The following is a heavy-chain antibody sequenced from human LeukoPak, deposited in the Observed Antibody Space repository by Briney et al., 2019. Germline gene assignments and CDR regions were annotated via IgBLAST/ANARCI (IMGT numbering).Heavy chain of an antibody. CDR2: IIPILGIA. CDR3: ARDFLVAYYYDSSGPRHAFDI. V-gene: IGHV1-69*04. D-gene: IGHD3-22*01. J-gene: IGHJ3*02. Sequence: SVKVSCKASGGTFSSYAISWVRQAPGQGLEWMGRIIPILGIANYAQKFQGRVTITADKSTSTAYMELSSLRSEDTAVYYCARDFLVAYYYDSSGPRHAFDIWGQGTMVTVSS. CDR1: GGTFSSYA.